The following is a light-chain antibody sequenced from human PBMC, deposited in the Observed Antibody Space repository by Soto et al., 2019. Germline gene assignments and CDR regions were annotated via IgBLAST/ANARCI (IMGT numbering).Light chain of an antibody. CDR2: GAS. CDR3: QQYNSWPPLYT. V-gene: IGKV3-15*01. CDR1: QSVGSN. Sequence: IVVTQSPASLSVSPGQRATLSCRTSQSVGSNVAWYQQKPGQAPSLLIFGASTRATGIPARFSGSGSGTEFTLTISSLQSEDSAVYYCQQYNSWPPLYTFGQGTKLETK. J-gene: IGKJ2*01.